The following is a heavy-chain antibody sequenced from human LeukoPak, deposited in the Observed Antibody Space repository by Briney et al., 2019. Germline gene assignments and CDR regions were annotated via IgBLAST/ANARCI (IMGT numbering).Heavy chain of an antibody. V-gene: IGHV1-24*01. D-gene: IGHD3-10*01. CDR3: ATSPPGRLLWFG. CDR1: GYTLTELS. J-gene: IGHJ4*02. Sequence: ASVKVSCKVSGYTLTELSMHWVRQAPGKGLEWMGGFDPEDGETIYAQKFQGRVTMTEDTSTDTAHMELSSLRSEDTAVYYCATSPPGRLLWFGWGQGTLVTVSS. CDR2: FDPEDGET.